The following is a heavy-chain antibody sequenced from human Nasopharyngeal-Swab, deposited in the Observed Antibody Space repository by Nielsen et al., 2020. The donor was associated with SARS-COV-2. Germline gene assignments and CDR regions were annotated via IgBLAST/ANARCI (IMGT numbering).Heavy chain of an antibody. Sequence: EGSLRLSCAASGFTFSDYYMSWIRQAPGKGLEWVSYISSSSSYTNYADSVKGRFTISRDNAKNSLYLQMNSLRAEDTAVYYCARLYSSSSYYYYGMDVWGQGTTVTVSS. CDR2: ISSSSSYT. CDR3: ARLYSSSSYYYYGMDV. CDR1: GFTFSDYY. D-gene: IGHD6-6*01. J-gene: IGHJ6*02. V-gene: IGHV3-11*06.